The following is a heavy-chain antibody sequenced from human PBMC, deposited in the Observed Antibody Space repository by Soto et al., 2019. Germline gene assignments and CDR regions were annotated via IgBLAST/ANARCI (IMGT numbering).Heavy chain of an antibody. CDR3: ARDMGYCSGTSCYNPLFDY. D-gene: IGHD2-2*02. J-gene: IGHJ4*02. CDR1: GVSIASDDHY. V-gene: IGHV4-30-4*02. CDR2: MSYSGTT. Sequence: SETLSLTCTVSGVSIASDDHYWSWIRQHPGKGLEWIGYMSYSGTTYYNPPLRSRVTISVDTSKNQFSLKLSSVTAADTAVYYCARDMGYCSGTSCYNPLFDYWGQGTLVTVSS.